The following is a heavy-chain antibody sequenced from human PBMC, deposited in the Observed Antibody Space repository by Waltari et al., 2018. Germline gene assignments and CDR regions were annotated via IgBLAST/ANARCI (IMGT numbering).Heavy chain of an antibody. J-gene: IGHJ6*02. CDR1: SLPFTDYS. V-gene: IGHV3-21*02. CDR3: ARDGDSTTGSGFAYYYGMDV. CDR2: ITSGGSYI. Sequence: EIRLVESGGGLVQPGGSLRLSCTVPSLPFTDYSINWVRPAPGKGLEWVSTITSGGSYIYYADSVEGRFTVSRDDAKKSVYLQMNGLRAEDTALYYCARDGDSTTGSGFAYYYGMDVWGPGTTVTVSS. D-gene: IGHD1-1*01.